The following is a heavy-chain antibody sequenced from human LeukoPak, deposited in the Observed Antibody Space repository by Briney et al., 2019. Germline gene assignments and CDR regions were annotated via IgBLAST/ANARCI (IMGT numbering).Heavy chain of an antibody. D-gene: IGHD6-19*01. CDR2: VNHGGGT. J-gene: IGHJ4*02. CDR3: ARDYVGVAGTFDY. Sequence: PSETLSLTCAVYGGSFSGYYWSWIRQPPGKGLEWIGEVNHGGGTNYNPSLKSRVTISIDTSKNQFSLKLSSVTAADTAVYYCARDYVGVAGTFDYWGQGTLVTVSS. CDR1: GGSFSGYY. V-gene: IGHV4-34*01.